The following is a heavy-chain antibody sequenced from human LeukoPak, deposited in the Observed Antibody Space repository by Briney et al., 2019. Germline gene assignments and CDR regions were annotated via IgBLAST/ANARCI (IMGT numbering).Heavy chain of an antibody. V-gene: IGHV3-30*04. CDR3: ARDIAAVPY. CDR1: GFTFSSYA. CDR2: ISYDGSNK. J-gene: IGHJ4*02. Sequence: PGGSLRLSCAASGFTFSSYAKHWVRQAPGKGLEWVAVISYDGSNKYYADSVKGRFTISRDNSKNTLYLQMNSLRAEDTAVYYCARDIAAVPYWGQGTLVTVSS. D-gene: IGHD6-13*01.